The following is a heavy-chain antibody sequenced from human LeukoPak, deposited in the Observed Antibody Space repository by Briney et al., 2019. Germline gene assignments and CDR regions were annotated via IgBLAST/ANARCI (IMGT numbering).Heavy chain of an antibody. V-gene: IGHV4-34*01. Sequence: YPSETLSLTCAVYGGSFSGYYWSWIRQPPGKGLEWIGEINHSGSTNYNPSLKSRVTISVDTSKNQFSLKLSSVTAADTAVYYCARAIRGYSCGYHIPAYYYMDVRGKGTTVTVSS. CDR2: INHSGST. CDR3: ARAIRGYSCGYHIPAYYYMDV. CDR1: GGSFSGYY. D-gene: IGHD5-18*01. J-gene: IGHJ6*03.